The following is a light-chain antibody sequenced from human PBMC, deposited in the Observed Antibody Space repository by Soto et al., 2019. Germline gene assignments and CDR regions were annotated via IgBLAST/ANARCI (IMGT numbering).Light chain of an antibody. CDR2: DAS. CDR3: QQRSNWPPWT. J-gene: IGKJ1*01. CDR1: QSVSNY. V-gene: IGKV3-11*01. Sequence: EIVLTQSPATLSLSPGERATLSCRASQSVSNYLGWYQQKPGQAPRLLIYDASNRATGIPARFSGSGSGTDFALTISSLEPEEFAVYYCQQRSNWPPWTFGQGTKVEIK.